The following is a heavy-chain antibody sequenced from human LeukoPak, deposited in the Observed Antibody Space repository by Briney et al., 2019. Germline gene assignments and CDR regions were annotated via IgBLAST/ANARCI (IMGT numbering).Heavy chain of an antibody. Sequence: ASVKVSCKASVGTFSSYAISWVRQAPGQGLEWMGGIIPIFGTSNYAQKFHGRLTNTAAESTGTVYMELRSLRSADRAVYYCARGGTYYDILTGYYTLRYFDYWGQGTLVTVSS. V-gene: IGHV1-69*13. D-gene: IGHD3-9*01. J-gene: IGHJ4*02. CDR1: VGTFSSYA. CDR2: IIPIFGTS. CDR3: ARGGTYYDILTGYYTLRYFDY.